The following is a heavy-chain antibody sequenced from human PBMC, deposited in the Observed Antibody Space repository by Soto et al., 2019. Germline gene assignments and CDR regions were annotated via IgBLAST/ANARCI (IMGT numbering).Heavy chain of an antibody. V-gene: IGHV1-2*04. CDR2: INPNSGGT. J-gene: IGHJ3*02. D-gene: IGHD4-17*01. CDR3: ARVPYGGNSEGAFDI. CDR1: GYTFTGYY. Sequence: ASVKVSCKASGYTFTGYYMHWVRQAPGQGLEWMGWINPNSGGTNYAQKFQGWVTMTRDTSISTAYMELSRLRSDDTAVYYCARVPYGGNSEGAFDIWGQGPMVTVS.